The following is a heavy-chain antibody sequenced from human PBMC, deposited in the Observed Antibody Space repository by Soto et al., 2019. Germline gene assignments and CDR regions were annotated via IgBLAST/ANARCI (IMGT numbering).Heavy chain of an antibody. CDR3: ARPYVLRFLEWGVNWFDP. J-gene: IGHJ5*02. V-gene: IGHV4-39*01. CDR1: GGSISSSSYY. CDR2: IYYSGST. Sequence: QLQLQESGPGLVKPSETLSLTCTVSGGSISSSSYYWGWIRQPPGKGLEWIGSIYYSGSTYYNPSLKSRVTISVDTSKNQFSLKLSSVTAADTAVYYCARPYVLRFLEWGVNWFDPWGQGTLVTVSS. D-gene: IGHD3-3*01.